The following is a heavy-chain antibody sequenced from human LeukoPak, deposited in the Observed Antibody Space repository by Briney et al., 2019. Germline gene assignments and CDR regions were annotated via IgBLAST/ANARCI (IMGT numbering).Heavy chain of an antibody. CDR1: GGSISSSSYY. CDR3: ARGSLAAAGTEGYAFDI. J-gene: IGHJ3*02. Sequence: SETLSLTCTVSGGSISSSSYYWGWIRQPPGKGLEWIGSIYYSGSTNYSPSLKSRATISVDTSKNQFSLKLSSVTAADTAVYYCARGSLAAAGTEGYAFDIWGQGTMVTVSS. V-gene: IGHV4-39*07. CDR2: IYYSGST. D-gene: IGHD6-13*01.